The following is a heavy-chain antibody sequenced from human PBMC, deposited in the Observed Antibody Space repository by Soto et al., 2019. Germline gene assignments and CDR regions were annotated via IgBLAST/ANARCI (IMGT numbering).Heavy chain of an antibody. D-gene: IGHD7-27*01. CDR1: GDTFDSDS. CDR3: ARLGRGAFDP. CDR2: IIPMLEKP. V-gene: IGHV1-69*01. J-gene: IGHJ5*02. Sequence: QVQLVQSGAEVRKPGSSVQVSCQDSGDTFDSDSINWVRQAPGHGLEWIGGIIPMLEKPSYAQKFQDRVTMTADESANTVDMELRGLTSDDTAVYFCARLGRGAFDPWGPGTPVTVSS.